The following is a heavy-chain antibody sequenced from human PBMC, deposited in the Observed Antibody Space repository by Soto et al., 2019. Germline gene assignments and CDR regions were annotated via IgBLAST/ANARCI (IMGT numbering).Heavy chain of an antibody. D-gene: IGHD6-13*01. V-gene: IGHV4-39*07. J-gene: IGHJ4*02. Sequence: SETLSLTCTVSGGSISSSAYYWGWIRQPLGNGLEWIGSIYFTGTTYYNPSLKSRVTISIDTSRNQFSLKLSSVTAADTAVYYCARIAAAGTSVDYWGQGTLVTVS. CDR3: ARIAAAGTSVDY. CDR2: IYFTGTT. CDR1: GGSISSSAYY.